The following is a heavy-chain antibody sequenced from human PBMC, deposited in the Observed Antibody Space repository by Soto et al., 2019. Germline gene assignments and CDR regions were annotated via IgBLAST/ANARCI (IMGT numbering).Heavy chain of an antibody. CDR3: HITMVRGVIDGMGSSSPEEFDY. V-gene: IGHV4-39*01. J-gene: IGHJ4*02. CDR1: GGSISSSSYY. D-gene: IGHD3-10*01. CDR2: IYYSGST. Sequence: SETLSLTCTVSGGSISSSSYYWGWIRQPPGKGLEWIGSIYYSGSTYYNPSLKSRVTISVDTSKNQFSLKLSSVTAADTAVYYCHITMVRGVIDGMGSSSPEEFDYWGQGTLVTVSS.